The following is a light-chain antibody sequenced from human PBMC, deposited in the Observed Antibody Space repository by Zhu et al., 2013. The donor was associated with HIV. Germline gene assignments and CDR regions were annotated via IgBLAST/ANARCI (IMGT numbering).Light chain of an antibody. V-gene: IGKV1-6*01. CDR1: QGIRND. CDR3: QHVNDNAA. CDR2: AAS. Sequence: AIQMTQSPSSLSASVGDRVTITCRASQGIRNDLGWYQQKPGKAPNLFIYAASTLETGVPSRFSGSGSGTEFTLTITSLQPEDFATYYCQHVNDNAAFGPGTKVDV. J-gene: IGKJ3*01.